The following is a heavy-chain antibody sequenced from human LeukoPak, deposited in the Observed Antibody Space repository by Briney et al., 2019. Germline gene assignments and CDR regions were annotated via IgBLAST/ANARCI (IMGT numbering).Heavy chain of an antibody. CDR2: IHYSGSP. D-gene: IGHD1-1*01. V-gene: IGHV4-59*08. Sequence: LETLSLTCTVSGGSHYWSWIRQPPGKGLEWIGYIHYSGSPNYNPSLKSRVTISIDTSNNQFSLKLNSVTAADTAVYYCARHSDWNGGVDWFDPWGQGVQVTVSS. CDR3: ARHSDWNGGVDWFDP. J-gene: IGHJ5*02. CDR1: GGSHY.